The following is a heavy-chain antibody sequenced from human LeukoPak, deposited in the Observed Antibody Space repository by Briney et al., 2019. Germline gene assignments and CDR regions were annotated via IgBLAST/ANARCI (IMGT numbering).Heavy chain of an antibody. V-gene: IGHV3-48*01. J-gene: IGHJ4*02. Sequence: GGSLRLSCAASGFTFSSYDMKWVRQAPGKGLEWVSHISGSGGNIGYADSVKGRFTISRDNSKNTLYLQMNSLRAEDTAVYYCATAPLSTTYSFTWEHDYWGQGTLVTVSS. CDR1: GFTFSSYD. CDR2: ISGSGGNI. D-gene: IGHD1/OR15-1a*01. CDR3: ATAPLSTTYSFTWEHDY.